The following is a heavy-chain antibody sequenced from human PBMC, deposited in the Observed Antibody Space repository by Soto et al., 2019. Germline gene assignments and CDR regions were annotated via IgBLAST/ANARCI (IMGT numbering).Heavy chain of an antibody. D-gene: IGHD6-6*01. CDR1: GGSVSSGSYY. CDR2: IYYSGST. V-gene: IGHV4-61*01. J-gene: IGHJ6*02. Sequence: SETLSLTCTVSGGSVSSGSYYWSWIRQPPGKGLEWIGYIYYSGSTNYNPSLKSRVTISVDTSKNQFSLKLSSVTAADTAVYYCARDRLAARRGYYYSMDVWGQGTTVTVSS. CDR3: ARDRLAARRGYYYSMDV.